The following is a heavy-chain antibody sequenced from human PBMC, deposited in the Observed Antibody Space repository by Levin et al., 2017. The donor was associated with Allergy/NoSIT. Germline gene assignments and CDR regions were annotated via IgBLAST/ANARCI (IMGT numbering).Heavy chain of an antibody. CDR2: IKSKTDGGTT. CDR1: GFTFSNAW. Sequence: GESLKISCAASGFTFSNAWMSWVRQAPGKGLEWVGRIKSKTDGGTTDYAAPVKGRFTISRDDSKNTLYLQMNSLKTEDTAVYYCTSRGIFGVVTPRAPSVYYMDGWGKGTTVTVSS. V-gene: IGHV3-15*01. CDR3: TSRGIFGVVTPRAPSVYYMDG. J-gene: IGHJ6*03. D-gene: IGHD3-3*01.